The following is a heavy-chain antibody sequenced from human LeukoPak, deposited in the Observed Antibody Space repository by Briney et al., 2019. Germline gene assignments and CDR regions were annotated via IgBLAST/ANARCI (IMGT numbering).Heavy chain of an antibody. CDR2: VFYSGST. Sequence: IPSRTLSLTCTVSGCSISSHYWSWIRQPPGKGLEWIGYVFYSGSTNYNPSLKSRVSISVDTSKKQLSMKLSSVTAADTAVYYCARANGYCSGATCYAWYLDYWGQGTLVTVSS. CDR3: ARANGYCSGATCYAWYLDY. J-gene: IGHJ4*02. V-gene: IGHV4-59*11. D-gene: IGHD2-15*01. CDR1: GCSISSHY.